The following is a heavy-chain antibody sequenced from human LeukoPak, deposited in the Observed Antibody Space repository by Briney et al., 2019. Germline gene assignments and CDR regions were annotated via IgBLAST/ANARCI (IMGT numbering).Heavy chain of an antibody. CDR2: ISSSSSTI. V-gene: IGHV3-48*01. Sequence: GGSLRLSCAASGFTFSSYSMNWVRQAPGKGLEWVSYISSSSSTIYYADSVKGRFTISRDDSKNTLYLQMNSLKTEDTAVYYCTTDGVYYDFWSGYYYFDYWGQGTLVTVSS. CDR3: TTDGVYYDFWSGYYYFDY. D-gene: IGHD3-3*01. CDR1: GFTFSSYS. J-gene: IGHJ4*02.